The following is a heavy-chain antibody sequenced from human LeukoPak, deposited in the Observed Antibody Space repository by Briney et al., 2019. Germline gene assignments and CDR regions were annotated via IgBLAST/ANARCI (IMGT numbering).Heavy chain of an antibody. D-gene: IGHD3-9*01. CDR3: ARKENILTGYYDH. CDR1: GFTFSSYS. Sequence: GGSLRLSCAASGFTFSSYSMNWVRQAPGKGLEWVSSISSSSSYIYYADSVKGRFTISRDNAWNSLYLQMNSLRAEDTAVYYCARKENILTGYYDHWGQGTLVTVSS. V-gene: IGHV3-21*01. J-gene: IGHJ5*02. CDR2: ISSSSSYI.